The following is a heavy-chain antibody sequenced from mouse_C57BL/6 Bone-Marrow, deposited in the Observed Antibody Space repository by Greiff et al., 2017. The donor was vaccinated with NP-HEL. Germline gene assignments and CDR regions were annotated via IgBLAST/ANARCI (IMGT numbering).Heavy chain of an antibody. V-gene: IGHV14-4*01. J-gene: IGHJ4*01. CDR1: GFNIKDDY. CDR2: IDPENGDP. CDR3: TTISPLDY. Sequence: EVKLVESGAELVRPGASVKLSCTASGFNIKDDYMHWVKQRPEQGLEWIGWIDPENGDPEYASKFQGKATITADTSSNTAYLQLSSLTSEDTAVYYCTTISPLDYWGQGTSVTVSS.